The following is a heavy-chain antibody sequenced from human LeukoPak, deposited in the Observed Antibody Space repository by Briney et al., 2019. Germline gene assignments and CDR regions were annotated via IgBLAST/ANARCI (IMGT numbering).Heavy chain of an antibody. J-gene: IGHJ4*02. CDR3: AREYDILTGYYVPDY. D-gene: IGHD3-9*01. Sequence: GGSLRLSCVASGFTFSSYWMNWVRQAPGKGLEWVANIKQDGSEKYYVDSVKGRFTISRDNAKNSLYLQMNSLGAEDTAVYYCAREYDILTGYYVPDYWGQGTLVTVSS. CDR2: IKQDGSEK. V-gene: IGHV3-7*03. CDR1: GFTFSSYW.